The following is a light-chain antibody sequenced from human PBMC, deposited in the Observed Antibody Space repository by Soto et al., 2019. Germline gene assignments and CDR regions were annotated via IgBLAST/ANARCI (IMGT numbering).Light chain of an antibody. J-gene: IGKJ1*01. Sequence: DIQMTQSPSSLSASVGDRVTITCRASQSISSYLNWYQQKPGKAPKLLIYAASSLQSGVTSRFSGSGSGTDFTLTISSLQPEDFATYYCQQSYSTPQTCGQGTKVEIK. CDR2: AAS. V-gene: IGKV1-39*01. CDR3: QQSYSTPQT. CDR1: QSISSY.